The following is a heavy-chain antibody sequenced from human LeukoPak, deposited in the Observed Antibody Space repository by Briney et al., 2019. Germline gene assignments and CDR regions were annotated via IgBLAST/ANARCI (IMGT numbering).Heavy chain of an antibody. J-gene: IGHJ4*02. CDR3: ARVGFDY. CDR1: GFTFSSYA. CDR2: ITNSVSGI. Sequence: PGGSLRLSCAASGFTFSSYAMSWVRQAPGKGLEWVSYITNSVSGIYYADSVKGRFTVSRDNAKNSLYLQMNSLRAEDTAVYYCARVGFDYWGQGALVTVSS. V-gene: IGHV3-48*03.